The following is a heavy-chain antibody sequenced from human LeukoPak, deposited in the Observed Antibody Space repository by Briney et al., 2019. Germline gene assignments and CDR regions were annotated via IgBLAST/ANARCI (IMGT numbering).Heavy chain of an antibody. J-gene: IGHJ4*02. CDR2: IYYSGST. D-gene: IGHD6-6*01. CDR3: ARGSSAGWNQGYYFDY. Sequence: SETLSLTCTVSGGSISSYYGSWIRQPPGKGLEWIGYIYYSGSTNYNPSLKSRVTISVDTSKNQFSLKLSSVTAADTAVYYCARGSSAGWNQGYYFDYWGQGTLVTVSS. V-gene: IGHV4-59*01. CDR1: GGSISSYY.